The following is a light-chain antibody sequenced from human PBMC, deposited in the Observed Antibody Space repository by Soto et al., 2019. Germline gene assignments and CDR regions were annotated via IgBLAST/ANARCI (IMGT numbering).Light chain of an antibody. CDR2: GAS. Sequence: EKVMPQSPATLSMSPGERATLSCRASQSVGSFLAWYQQKPGQAPRLLIYGASTRATGIPARFSGSGSGTEFTLTISSLQSEDFAVYYCQQYTNWPSWTFGQGTKVE. CDR1: QSVGSF. V-gene: IGKV3-15*01. J-gene: IGKJ1*01. CDR3: QQYTNWPSWT.